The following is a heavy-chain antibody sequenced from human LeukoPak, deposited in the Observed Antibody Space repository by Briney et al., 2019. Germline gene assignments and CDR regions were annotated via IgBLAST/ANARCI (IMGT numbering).Heavy chain of an antibody. CDR3: ARASVLRFLEFDY. Sequence: GGSLRLSCAASGFTFSSYWMGRVRQAPGKGLEWVANIKQDGSEKYYVDSVKGRFTISRDNAKNSLYLQMNSLRAEDTAVYYCARASVLRFLEFDYWGQGTLVTVSS. D-gene: IGHD3-3*01. CDR2: IKQDGSEK. J-gene: IGHJ4*02. CDR1: GFTFSSYW. V-gene: IGHV3-7*04.